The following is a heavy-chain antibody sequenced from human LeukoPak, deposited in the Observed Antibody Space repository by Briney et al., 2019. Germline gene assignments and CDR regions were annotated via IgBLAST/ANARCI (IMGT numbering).Heavy chain of an antibody. CDR2: INPNSGGT. CDR1: GYTFTGYY. J-gene: IGHJ6*03. Sequence: ASVKVSCKASGYTFTGYYMHWVRQAPGQGLEWMGWINPNSGGTNYAQKFQGRVTMTRDTSISTAYMELSRLRSDDTAVYYCARHYYDSSGLGAYYYYYMDVWGKGTTVTVSS. CDR3: ARHYYDSSGLGAYYYYYMDV. V-gene: IGHV1-2*02. D-gene: IGHD3-22*01.